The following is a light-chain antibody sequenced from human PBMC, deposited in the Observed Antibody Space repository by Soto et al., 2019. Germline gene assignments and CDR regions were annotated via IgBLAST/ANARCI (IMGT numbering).Light chain of an antibody. J-gene: IGLJ1*01. CDR2: EVT. CDR3: ISYTTSSTYV. V-gene: IGLV2-14*01. Sequence: QSVLTQPASVSGSPGQSIIIPCSGTSSDVGGYNLVSWYRQHPGNAPKLLIYEVTNRPSGVSNRFSGSKSGNTASLTISGLQAEDEAAYYCISYTTSSTYVLGTGTKVTVL. CDR1: SSDVGGYNL.